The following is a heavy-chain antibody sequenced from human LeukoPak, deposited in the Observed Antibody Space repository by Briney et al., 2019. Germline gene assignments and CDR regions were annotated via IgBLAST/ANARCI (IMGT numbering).Heavy chain of an antibody. J-gene: IGHJ4*02. D-gene: IGHD3-22*01. CDR2: IHSDGSTT. Sequence: QPGGSLRLSCAASGFTFSSFWMHWVRQAPGKGLMWVSRIHSDGSTTTYADSVKGRFTISRDNAKNTLYLQMNSLRAEDTAVYYCARGHHYYDSSAYYYWGQGTLVTVSS. CDR3: ARGHHYYDSSAYYY. CDR1: GFTFSSFW. V-gene: IGHV3-74*03.